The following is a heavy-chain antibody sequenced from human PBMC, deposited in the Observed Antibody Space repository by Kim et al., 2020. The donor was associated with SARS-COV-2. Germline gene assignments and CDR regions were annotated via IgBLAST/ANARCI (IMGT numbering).Heavy chain of an antibody. CDR2: NT. J-gene: IGHJ4*02. D-gene: IGHD6-13*01. CDR3: AAQQLVPFDY. Sequence: NTNYAQKFQERVTIPRDMSTSTAYMGLSSLRSEDTAVYYCAAQQLVPFDYWGQGTLVTVSS. V-gene: IGHV1-58*01.